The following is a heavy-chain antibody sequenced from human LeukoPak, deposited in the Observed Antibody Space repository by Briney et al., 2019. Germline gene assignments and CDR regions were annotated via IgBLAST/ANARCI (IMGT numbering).Heavy chain of an antibody. CDR1: GGSISGYY. V-gene: IGHV4-34*01. D-gene: IGHD3-9*01. CDR3: ARRGACYDILTGYRRNDAFDI. Sequence: SETLSLTCTVSGGSISGYYWSWIRQPPGKGLEWIGEINHSGSTNYNPSLKSRVTISVDTSKNQFSLKVRSVTAADTAVYYCARRGACYDILTGYRRNDAFDIWGQGTMVTVSS. CDR2: INHSGST. J-gene: IGHJ3*02.